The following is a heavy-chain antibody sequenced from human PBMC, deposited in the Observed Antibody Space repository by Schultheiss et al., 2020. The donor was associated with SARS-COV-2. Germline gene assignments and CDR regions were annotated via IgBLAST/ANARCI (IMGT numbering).Heavy chain of an antibody. V-gene: IGHV3-74*01. CDR1: GFTFSNYW. Sequence: GGSLRLSCAASGFTFSNYWMHWVRQAPGKGLMWVSRINGDGTTTNYAGSVKGRFTISRDNARNTVSLQMNSLRAEDTGVYYCAKVPVAGSRYYFDYWGQGTLVTVSS. CDR2: INGDGTTT. J-gene: IGHJ4*02. D-gene: IGHD6-19*01. CDR3: AKVPVAGSRYYFDY.